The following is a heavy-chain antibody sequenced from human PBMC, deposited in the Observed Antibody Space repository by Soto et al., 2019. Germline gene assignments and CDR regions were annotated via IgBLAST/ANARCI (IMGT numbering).Heavy chain of an antibody. V-gene: IGHV1-69*13. J-gene: IGHJ4*02. Sequence: ASVKVSCTASGGTFSSYAISWVRQAPGQGLEWMGGIIPIFGTANYAQKFQGRVTITADESTSTAYMELSSLRSEDTAVYYCARSSAPYYDILTGYSYFGYWGQGTLVTVSS. D-gene: IGHD3-9*01. CDR3: ARSSAPYYDILTGYSYFGY. CDR1: GGTFSSYA. CDR2: IIPIFGTA.